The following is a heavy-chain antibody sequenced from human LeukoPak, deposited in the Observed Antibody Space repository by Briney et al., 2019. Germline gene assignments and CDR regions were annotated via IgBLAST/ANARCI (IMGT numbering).Heavy chain of an antibody. CDR2: ISGSGSST. D-gene: IGHD3-22*01. V-gene: IGHV3-23*01. CDR3: ARALYESSAGYYYYGMDV. J-gene: IGHJ6*02. Sequence: PGGSLRLSCAASGFTFSNYAMTWVRQALGKGLEWVSGISGSGSSTYYADSVKGRFTLSRDYPKNTLYLQMNSLRAEDTAVYYCARALYESSAGYYYYGMDVWGQGTTVTVSS. CDR1: GFTFSNYA.